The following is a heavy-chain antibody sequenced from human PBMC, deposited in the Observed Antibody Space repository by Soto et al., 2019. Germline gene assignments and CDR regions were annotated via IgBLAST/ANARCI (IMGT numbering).Heavy chain of an antibody. CDR3: ARAKHCSSTSCYFVESVAFDI. CDR1: GFTFSDYY. Sequence: GGSLRLSCAASGFTFSDYYMSWIRQAPGKGLEWVSYISSSGSTIYYADSVKGRFTISRDNAKNSLYLQMNSLRAEDTAVYYCARAKHCSSTSCYFVESVAFDIWGQGTMVTVSS. D-gene: IGHD2-2*01. CDR2: ISSSGSTI. V-gene: IGHV3-11*01. J-gene: IGHJ3*02.